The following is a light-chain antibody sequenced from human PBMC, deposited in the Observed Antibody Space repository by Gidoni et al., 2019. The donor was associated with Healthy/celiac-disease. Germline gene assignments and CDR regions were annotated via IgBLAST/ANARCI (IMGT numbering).Light chain of an antibody. CDR1: QGISSA. Sequence: AIQLTQSPSSLSASVGDRVTITCRASQGISSALAWYQQKPGKAPKLLIYDASSLESGVPSRFSGSGSGTDFTLTISSLQPEDFATYYCQQFNNYVTFGQGTKVEIK. J-gene: IGKJ1*01. V-gene: IGKV1D-13*01. CDR2: DAS. CDR3: QQFNNYVT.